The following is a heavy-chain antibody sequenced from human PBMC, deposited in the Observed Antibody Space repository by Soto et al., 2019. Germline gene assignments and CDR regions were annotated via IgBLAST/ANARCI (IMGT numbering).Heavy chain of an antibody. D-gene: IGHD2-21*02. CDR3: ARQSAYCGGDCYSWWFDP. J-gene: IGHJ5*02. Sequence: PSETLSLTCTVSGGSISSGDCYWSWIRQPPGKGLEWIGYIYYSGSTFYNPSLKNRVTISLDTSKIQFSLKLSSVTASDTAMYYCARQSAYCGGDCYSWWFDPWGQGTLVTVSS. V-gene: IGHV4-30-4*01. CDR1: GGSISSGDCY. CDR2: IYYSGST.